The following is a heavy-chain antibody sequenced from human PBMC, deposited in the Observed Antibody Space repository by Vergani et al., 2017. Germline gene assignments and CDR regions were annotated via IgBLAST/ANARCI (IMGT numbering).Heavy chain of an antibody. CDR2: ISAYNGNT. CDR3: AAGFARYCSSTSCYADSGY. Sequence: QVQLVQSGAEVKKPGASVKVSCKASGYTFTSYGISWVRQAPGQGLEWMGWISAYNGNTNYAQKLQGRVTMTTDTSTSTAYMELRSLRSDDTAVYYCAAGFARYCSSTSCYADSGYWGQGTLVTVSS. J-gene: IGHJ4*02. V-gene: IGHV1-18*01. D-gene: IGHD2-2*01. CDR1: GYTFTSYG.